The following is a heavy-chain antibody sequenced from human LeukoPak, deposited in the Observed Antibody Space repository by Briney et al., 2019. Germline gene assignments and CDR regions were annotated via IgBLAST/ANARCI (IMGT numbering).Heavy chain of an antibody. CDR3: AKARSYSRSWYYFDY. V-gene: IGHV3-23*01. CDR2: ISGSGGGT. D-gene: IGHD6-13*01. J-gene: IGHJ4*02. Sequence: GGSLRLSCAASGFTFSSYAMGWVRQAPGKGLEWVSGISGSGGGTYYADSVKGRFTISRANSKNTLYLQMNSLRAEDTAVYSCAKARSYSRSWYYFDYWRQGTLVTVCS. CDR1: GFTFSSYA.